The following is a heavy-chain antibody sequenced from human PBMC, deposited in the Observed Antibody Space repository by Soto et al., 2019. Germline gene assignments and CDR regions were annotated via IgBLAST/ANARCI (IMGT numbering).Heavy chain of an antibody. D-gene: IGHD6-13*01. Sequence: PGGSLRLSCAASGFTFGDYYMNWIRQAPGKGLEWVSYISGSGTSIHYADSVKGRFTISRDNAKNSLYLQMNSLRAEDTAVYYCARDEYSSSWASFDYWGPGTLVTVSS. CDR2: ISGSGTSI. V-gene: IGHV3-11*01. CDR3: ARDEYSSSWASFDY. J-gene: IGHJ4*02. CDR1: GFTFGDYY.